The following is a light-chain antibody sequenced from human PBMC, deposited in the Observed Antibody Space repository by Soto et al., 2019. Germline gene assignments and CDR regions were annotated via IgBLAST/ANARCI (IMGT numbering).Light chain of an antibody. CDR2: EAS. V-gene: IGKV1-33*01. CDR3: QQSVSLPLT. CDR1: QDITKY. J-gene: IGKJ4*01. Sequence: DIQMTQSPTSLSASVGARVTITCRASQDITKYLHWYQQKSEKAPKLLIYEASNLDTGVPSRFSGSGFGTHFIFNISSLQPEDVGTYFCQQSVSLPLTFGGGTKVDNK.